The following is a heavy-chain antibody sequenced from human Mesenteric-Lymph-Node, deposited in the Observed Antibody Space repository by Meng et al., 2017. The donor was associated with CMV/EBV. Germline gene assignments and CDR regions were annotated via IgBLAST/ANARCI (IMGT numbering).Heavy chain of an antibody. D-gene: IGHD3-22*01. CDR1: GFPFSDYY. Sequence: GESLKISCAASGFPFSDYYMSWIRLAPGKGLEWISYISGDGSDMFYGDSVRGRFTISRDNAKNSLYLQMNSLRAEDTALYYCARVRRDARRGYRQYNWFDPWGQGTLVTVSS. V-gene: IGHV3-11*01. J-gene: IGHJ5*02. CDR3: ARVRRDARRGYRQYNWFDP. CDR2: ISGDGSDM.